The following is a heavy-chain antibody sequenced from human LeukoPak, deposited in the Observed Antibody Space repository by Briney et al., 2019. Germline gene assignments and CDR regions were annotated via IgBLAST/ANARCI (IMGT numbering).Heavy chain of an antibody. CDR3: AKRIWTVTTGGNYFDY. Sequence: GGSLRLSCAASGFTFSSYAMSWVRQAPGKGLEWVSAISGSGGSTYYADSVKGRFTISRDNSKNTLYLQMNSLRAEDTAVYYCAKRIWTVTTGGNYFDYWGQGTLVTVSS. J-gene: IGHJ4*02. V-gene: IGHV3-23*01. CDR2: ISGSGGST. CDR1: GFTFSSYA. D-gene: IGHD4-17*01.